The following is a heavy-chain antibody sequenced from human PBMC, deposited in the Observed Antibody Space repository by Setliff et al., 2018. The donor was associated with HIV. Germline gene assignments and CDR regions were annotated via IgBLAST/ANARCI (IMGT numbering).Heavy chain of an antibody. D-gene: IGHD5-18*01. CDR3: AKMHTAMDPDTFDI. J-gene: IGHJ3*02. V-gene: IGHV3-30*02. CDR1: GFAFSTYG. Sequence: PGGSLRLSCAASGFAFSTYGMHWVRQPPGKGLEWVAFIRYDGSYRYYVDSVKGRFTISRDNSKNTMFLQMNSLRVEDTAIYYCAKMHTAMDPDTFDIWGQGTMVTVSS. CDR2: IRYDGSYR.